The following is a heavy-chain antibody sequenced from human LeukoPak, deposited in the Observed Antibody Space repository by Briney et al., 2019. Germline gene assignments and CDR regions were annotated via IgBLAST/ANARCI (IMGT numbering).Heavy chain of an antibody. J-gene: IGHJ6*03. CDR2: IYYSGST. D-gene: IGHD4-17*01. CDR3: ARNPTTVTTWYYYMDV. Sequence: SETLSLTCTASGGSISSYYWSWLRQPPEKGLEWIGYIYYSGSTNYNPSLKSRVTISVDTSKNQFSLKLSSVTAADTAVYYCARNPTTVTTWYYYMDVWGKGTTVTVSS. V-gene: IGHV4-59*01. CDR1: GGSISSYY.